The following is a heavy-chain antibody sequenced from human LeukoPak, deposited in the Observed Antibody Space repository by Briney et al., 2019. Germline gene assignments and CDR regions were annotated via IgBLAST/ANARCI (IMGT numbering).Heavy chain of an antibody. CDR3: ARADNYYDSSGILY. CDR2: IYYSGST. V-gene: IGHV4-31*03. J-gene: IGHJ4*02. CDR1: GGSISSGGYY. Sequence: SETLSLTCTVPGGSISSGGYYWSWIRQHPGKGLEWIGYIYYSGSTYYNPSLKSRVTISVDTSKNQFSLKLSSVTAADTAVYYCARADNYYDSSGILYWGQGTLVTVSS. D-gene: IGHD3-22*01.